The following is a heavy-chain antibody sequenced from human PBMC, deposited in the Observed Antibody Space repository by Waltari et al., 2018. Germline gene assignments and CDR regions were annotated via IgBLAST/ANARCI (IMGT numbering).Heavy chain of an antibody. CDR2: INAGNGNT. Sequence: QVQLVQSGAEVKKPGASGKVSCKASGYTFTSDAMQWVRQATGHRLEWMGWINAGNGNTKYSQKFQGRVTITRDTSASTAYMELSSLRSEDTAVYYCARSGYYDSSGLNFDYWGQGTLVTVSS. CDR1: GYTFTSDA. J-gene: IGHJ4*02. V-gene: IGHV1-3*01. CDR3: ARSGYYDSSGLNFDY. D-gene: IGHD3-22*01.